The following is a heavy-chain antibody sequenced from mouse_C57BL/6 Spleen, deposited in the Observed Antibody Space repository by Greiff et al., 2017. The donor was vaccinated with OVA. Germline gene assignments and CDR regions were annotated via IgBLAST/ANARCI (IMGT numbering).Heavy chain of an antibody. CDR2: IDPSDSYT. J-gene: IGHJ2*01. V-gene: IGHV1-69*01. CDR1: GYTFTSYW. CDR3: ARRYYDSFDY. D-gene: IGHD2-4*01. Sequence: QVQLKQPGAELVMPGASVKLSCKASGYTFTSYWMHWVKQRPGQGLEWIGEIDPSDSYTNYNQKLKGKSTLTVDKSSSTAYMQLSSLTSEDSAVYYCARRYYDSFDYWGQGTTLTVSS.